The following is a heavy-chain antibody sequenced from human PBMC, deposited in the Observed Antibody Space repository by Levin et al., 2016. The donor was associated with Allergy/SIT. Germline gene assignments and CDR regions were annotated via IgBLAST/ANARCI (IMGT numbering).Heavy chain of an antibody. D-gene: IGHD2-21*01. J-gene: IGHJ4*02. Sequence: SETLSLTCTVSGGSISSNIYYWVWIRQPPGKGLEWIGTIYYSGNTYYNPSLKSRVTISVDTSKNQFSLRLTSVTAADTAVYYCARRTVCGTDCRRFDYWGQGTLVSVSS. CDR1: GGSISSNIYY. CDR3: ARRTVCGTDCRRFDY. CDR2: IYYSGNT. V-gene: IGHV4-39*01.